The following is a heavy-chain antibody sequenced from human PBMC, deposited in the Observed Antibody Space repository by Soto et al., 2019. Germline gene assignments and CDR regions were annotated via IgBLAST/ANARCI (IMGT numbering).Heavy chain of an antibody. Sequence: SETLSLTCAVYGGSFSGYHWSWIRQPPGKGLEWIGEINHSGSTNYNPSLKSRVTISVDTSKNQFSLKLSSVTAADTAVYYCARCGGWRGWWFDPWGQGTLVT. V-gene: IGHV4-34*01. D-gene: IGHD6-19*01. CDR3: ARCGGWRGWWFDP. CDR2: INHSGST. CDR1: GGSFSGYH. J-gene: IGHJ5*02.